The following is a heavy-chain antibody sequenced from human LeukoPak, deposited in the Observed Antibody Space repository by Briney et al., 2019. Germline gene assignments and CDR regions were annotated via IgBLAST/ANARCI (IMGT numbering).Heavy chain of an antibody. D-gene: IGHD1-1*01. J-gene: IGHJ4*02. CDR3: AKKFKGNDDYFDY. Sequence: GGSLRLSCAASGFTFSLFGMHWVRQAPGKGLEWVAFIRYDGSNKYYADSVKGRFTISRDNSENTVSLQMNSLRAEDSAVYYCAKKFKGNDDYFDYWGQGTLVTVSS. CDR2: IRYDGSNK. V-gene: IGHV3-30*02. CDR1: GFTFSLFG.